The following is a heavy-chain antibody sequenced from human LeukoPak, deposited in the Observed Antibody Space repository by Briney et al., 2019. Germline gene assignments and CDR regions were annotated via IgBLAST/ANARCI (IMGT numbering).Heavy chain of an antibody. CDR2: INLTGTT. J-gene: IGHJ6*03. V-gene: IGHV4-34*01. D-gene: IGHD3-22*01. Sequence: SETLSLTCALNGQSFGDHYWTWIRQPPGKGLEYIGEINLTGTTNYNPSLKSRVSISLDTSRNQFSLKLRSVTAADTAVYYCARGFYVYDTSGYYPSTYYLDVWGTGTTVTVS. CDR3: ARGFYVYDTSGYYPSTYYLDV. CDR1: GQSFGDHY.